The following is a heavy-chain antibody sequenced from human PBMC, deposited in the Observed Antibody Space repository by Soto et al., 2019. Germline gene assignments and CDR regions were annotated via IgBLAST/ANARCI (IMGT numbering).Heavy chain of an antibody. V-gene: IGHV4-30-4*01. CDR2: SYYSGST. CDR3: ARDDSSGYYSLDY. Sequence: SETLSLTCTVSGGSISSGDYYWSWIRQPPGKGLEWIGCSYYSGSTYYNPSLKSRVTISVDTSKSQFSLKLSSVTAADTAVYYCARDDSSGYYSLDYWGQGTLVTSPQ. D-gene: IGHD3-22*01. J-gene: IGHJ4*02. CDR1: GGSISSGDYY.